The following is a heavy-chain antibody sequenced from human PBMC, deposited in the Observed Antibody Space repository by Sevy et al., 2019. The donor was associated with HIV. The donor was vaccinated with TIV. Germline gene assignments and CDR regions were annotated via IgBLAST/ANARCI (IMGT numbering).Heavy chain of an antibody. J-gene: IGHJ6*02. V-gene: IGHV3-33*01. CDR2: IWYDGSNK. D-gene: IGHD3-3*01. CDR3: ARDRISDVITIFGVVTAPTGPYYYGMDV. Sequence: QLGGSLRLSCAASGFTFSSYGMHWVRQAPGKGLEWVAVIWYDGSNKYYADSVKGRFTISRDNSKNTLYLQMNSLRAEDTAVYYCARDRISDVITIFGVVTAPTGPYYYGMDVWGQGTTVTVSS. CDR1: GFTFSSYG.